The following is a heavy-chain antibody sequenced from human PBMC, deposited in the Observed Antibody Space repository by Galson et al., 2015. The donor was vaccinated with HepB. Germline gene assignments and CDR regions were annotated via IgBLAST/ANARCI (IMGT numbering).Heavy chain of an antibody. Sequence: SLRLSCAASGFTFSSHAMSWVRQAPGKGLEWVSGISGSGDTTYYAGSVEGRFTISRDNSKNTLYMQMNSLTAEDTAVYYCARRISITFFGPGKNYMDVWGKGTTVTVSS. D-gene: IGHD3-3*01. CDR1: GFTFSSHA. V-gene: IGHV3-23*01. J-gene: IGHJ6*03. CDR2: ISGSGDTT. CDR3: ARRISITFFGPGKNYMDV.